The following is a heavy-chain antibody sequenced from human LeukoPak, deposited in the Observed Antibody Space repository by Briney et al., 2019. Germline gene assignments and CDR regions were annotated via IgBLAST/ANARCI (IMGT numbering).Heavy chain of an antibody. D-gene: IGHD5-18*01. CDR1: GYTLTSYY. Sequence: ASVKVSCKASGYTLTSYYMHWVRQAPGQGLEWMAIISPSGGSTYYADSVKGRFTISRDNSKNTLYLQMNSLRAEDTAVYYCAKAARGYSWGQGTLVTVSS. CDR2: ISPSGGST. CDR3: AKAARGYS. J-gene: IGHJ4*02. V-gene: IGHV1-46*04.